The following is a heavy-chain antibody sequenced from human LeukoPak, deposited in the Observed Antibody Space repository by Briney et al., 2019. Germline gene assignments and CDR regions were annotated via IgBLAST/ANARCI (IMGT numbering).Heavy chain of an antibody. CDR2: VYTSGST. CDR3: ARGQGGGLFEY. CDR1: GGSISSYY. J-gene: IGHJ4*02. Sequence: SETLSLTCTVSGGSISSYYWNWIRQPAGKGLEWIGRVYTSGSTNYNPSLKSRVTMSIDTSKSQFSLNLSSVTAADTAVYYCARGQGGGLFEYWGQGTLVTVSS. D-gene: IGHD3/OR15-3a*01. V-gene: IGHV4-4*07.